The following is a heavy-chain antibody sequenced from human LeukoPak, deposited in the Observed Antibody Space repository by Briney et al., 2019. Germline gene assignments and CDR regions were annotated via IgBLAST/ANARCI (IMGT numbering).Heavy chain of an antibody. J-gene: IGHJ4*02. V-gene: IGHV3-74*01. CDR1: GFTFNTYW. CDR3: AKDIGYSPSNFDY. CDR2: INSDGSST. Sequence: PGGSLRLPCAAAGFTFNTYWMHWVRQAPGKGLVWVSRINSDGSSTSYADSVKGRFTISRDNAKNSLYLQMNSLRAEDTALYYCAKDIGYSPSNFDYWGQGTLVTVSS. D-gene: IGHD5-18*01.